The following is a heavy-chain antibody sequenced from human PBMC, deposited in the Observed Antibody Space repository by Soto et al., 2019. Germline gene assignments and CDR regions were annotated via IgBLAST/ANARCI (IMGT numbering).Heavy chain of an antibody. V-gene: IGHV3-7*03. CDR2: IKQDGSEK. D-gene: IGHD2-2*01. CDR3: TRGTELRYCTSATCQGMDV. Sequence: SLRLSCAASGFTSSNYWMSWVRQAPGKGLEWVANIKQDGSEKFYVDSVKGRFTISRDNAKNSLYLQMNSLRAEDTAVYYCTRGTELRYCTSATCQGMDVWGQGTTVTVSS. J-gene: IGHJ6*02. CDR1: GFTSSNYW.